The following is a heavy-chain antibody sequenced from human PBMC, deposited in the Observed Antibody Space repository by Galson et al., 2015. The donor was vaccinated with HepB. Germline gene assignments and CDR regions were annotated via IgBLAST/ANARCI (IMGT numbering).Heavy chain of an antibody. CDR2: ISSSSSYT. Sequence: SLRLSCAASGFTFSDYYMSWIRQAPGKGLEWVSYISSSSSYTNYADSVKGRFTISRDNAKNSLYLQMNSLRIEDTAVYYCARAHGSGSFDYWGQGSLVTVSS. CDR3: ARAHGSGSFDY. J-gene: IGHJ4*02. CDR1: GFTFSDYY. V-gene: IGHV3-11*06. D-gene: IGHD3-10*01.